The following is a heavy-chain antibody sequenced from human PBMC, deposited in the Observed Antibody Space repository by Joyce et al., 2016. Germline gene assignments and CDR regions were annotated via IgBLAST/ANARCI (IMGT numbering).Heavy chain of an antibody. Sequence: EVQLVESGGVVVQPGGSLRLSCAASGFTFDDYTMHWVRQAPGKGLEGVSLISWDGGSTYYADSVKGRFTISRDNSKNSLYLQMNSLRTEDTALYYCAKDRGGFGVVISSYLDYWGQGTLVTVSS. CDR1: GFTFDDYT. D-gene: IGHD3-3*01. CDR3: AKDRGGFGVVISSYLDY. J-gene: IGHJ4*02. V-gene: IGHV3-43*01. CDR2: ISWDGGST.